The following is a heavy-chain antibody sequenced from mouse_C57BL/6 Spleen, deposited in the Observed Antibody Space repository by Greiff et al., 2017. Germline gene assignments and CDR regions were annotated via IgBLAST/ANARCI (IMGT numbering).Heavy chain of an antibody. CDR1: GFTFSDYY. CDR3: ARLGSSDWYFDV. J-gene: IGHJ1*03. D-gene: IGHD1-1*01. CDR2: INYDGSST. Sequence: EVQLVESEGGLVQPGSSMKLSCTASGFTFSDYYMAWVRQVPEKGLEWVANINYDGSSTYYLDSLKSRFIISRDNAKNILYLQMSSLKSEDTATYYCARLGSSDWYFDVWGTGTTVTVSS. V-gene: IGHV5-16*01.